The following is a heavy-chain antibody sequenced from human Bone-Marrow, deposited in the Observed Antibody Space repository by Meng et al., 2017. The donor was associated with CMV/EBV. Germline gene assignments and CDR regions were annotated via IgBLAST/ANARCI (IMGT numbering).Heavy chain of an antibody. Sequence: YGGSFSGYYWSWIRQPPGKGLGWIGEIDHSGSTNYNPSLKSRVTISVDTSKNQFSLKLSSVTAADTAVYYCARGSRYRYSSSWSHFDYWGQGTLVTVSS. J-gene: IGHJ4*02. CDR2: IDHSGST. V-gene: IGHV4-34*01. CDR3: ARGSRYRYSSSWSHFDY. D-gene: IGHD6-13*01. CDR1: GGSFSGYY.